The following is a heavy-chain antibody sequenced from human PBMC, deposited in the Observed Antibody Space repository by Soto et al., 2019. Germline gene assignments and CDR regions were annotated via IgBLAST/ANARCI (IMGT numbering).Heavy chain of an antibody. Sequence: GGSLRLSCAASGFTFSTYDMHWVRQATRKGLEWVSAIGTKSDAYYPDSVKGRFTISRDNAKHSLYLQINSLRAGDTAVYYCARSTAGNYPIGNAFDAWGQGTMVT. D-gene: IGHD4-4*01. CDR2: IGTKSDA. J-gene: IGHJ3*01. CDR3: ARSTAGNYPIGNAFDA. CDR1: GFTFSTYD. V-gene: IGHV3-13*01.